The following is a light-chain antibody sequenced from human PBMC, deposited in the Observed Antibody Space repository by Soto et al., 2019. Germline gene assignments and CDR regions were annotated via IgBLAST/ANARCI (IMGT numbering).Light chain of an antibody. J-gene: IGLJ2*01. CDR2: SND. CDR1: SSNIGRNT. V-gene: IGLV1-44*01. CDR3: AAWDDSLNGPV. Sequence: QLVLTQPPSASGTPGQRVTISCSGGSSNIGRNTVNWYQLLPGTAPKLLIYSNDRRPSGVPDRFSGSKSGTSASLAISGLQSEDEADYYCAAWDDSLNGPVFGGGTQLTVL.